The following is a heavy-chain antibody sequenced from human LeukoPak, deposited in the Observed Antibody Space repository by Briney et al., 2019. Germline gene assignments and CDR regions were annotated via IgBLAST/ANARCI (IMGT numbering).Heavy chain of an antibody. CDR3: AKDSTDSGYPFDY. CDR1: GFTVSSYW. V-gene: IGHV3-30*02. J-gene: IGHJ4*02. CDR2: VRFDGSNK. Sequence: GGSLRLSCAASGFTVSSYWMSWVRQAPGKGLEWVAFVRFDGSNKYYADSVKGRFTISRDNSKNTLYLQMNSLRAEDTAVFYCAKDSTDSGYPFDYWGQGTLVTVSS. D-gene: IGHD5-12*01.